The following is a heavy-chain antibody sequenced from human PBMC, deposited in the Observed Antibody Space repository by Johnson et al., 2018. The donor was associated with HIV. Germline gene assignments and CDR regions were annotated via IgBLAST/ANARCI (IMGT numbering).Heavy chain of an antibody. CDR2: TWFDGTNQ. CDR3: AKGTSRGWADAFDI. J-gene: IGHJ3*02. V-gene: IGHV3-33*06. Sequence: VQLVESGGGVVQPWTSLRLSCVPSGFTFSSYGMHWVRHAPGKGLEWVATTWFDGTNQYYADSVKGRSTISRDNFKKTVHLQMNSLRAEDTAVYYCAKGTSRGWADAFDIWGQGTMVTVSS. D-gene: IGHD6-19*01. CDR1: GFTFSSYG.